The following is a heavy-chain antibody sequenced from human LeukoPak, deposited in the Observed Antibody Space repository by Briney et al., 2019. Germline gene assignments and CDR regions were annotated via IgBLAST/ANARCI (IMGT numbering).Heavy chain of an antibody. V-gene: IGHV4-30-2*01. CDR2: SYHSGST. CDR1: GGSISSGGYS. J-gene: IGHJ4*02. Sequence: SQTLSLTCAVSGGSISSGGYSWSWIRQPPGKGLEWIGYSYHSGSTYYNPSLKSRVTIAVDRSKNQFSLKLSSVTAADTAVYYCARGRRGGGSFDYWGQGTLVTVTS. D-gene: IGHD2-15*01. CDR3: ARGRRGGGSFDY.